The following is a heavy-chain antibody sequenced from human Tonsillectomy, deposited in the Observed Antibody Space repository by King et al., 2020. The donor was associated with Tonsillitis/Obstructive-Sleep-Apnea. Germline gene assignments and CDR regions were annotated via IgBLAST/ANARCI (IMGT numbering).Heavy chain of an antibody. CDR1: GGSISSYY. CDR3: AREGAVMNAIDI. D-gene: IGHD2-8*01. CDR2: IYYSGGT. J-gene: IGHJ3*02. Sequence: QLQESGPGLVKPSETLSLTCTVSGGSISSYYWSWIRQPPGKGLECIGYIYYSGGTNYSPSLKSRVTISVDTSKNQLSLKLSSVTAADTAVYYCAREGAVMNAIDIWGQGTMVTVSS. V-gene: IGHV4-59*01.